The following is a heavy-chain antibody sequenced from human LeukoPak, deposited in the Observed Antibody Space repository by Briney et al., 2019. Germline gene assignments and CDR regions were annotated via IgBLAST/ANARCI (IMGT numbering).Heavy chain of an antibody. D-gene: IGHD2-2*01. J-gene: IGHJ4*02. Sequence: GGSLRLSCVASGFTYSSYAMSWVRQAPGKGLEWVSDISGSGGSTYYADSVKGRFTISRDNSKNTLYLQMNSLRAEDTAVYYCAKALRGCSSTSCYLIDYWGQGTLVTVSS. CDR2: ISGSGGST. V-gene: IGHV3-23*01. CDR1: GFTYSSYA. CDR3: AKALRGCSSTSCYLIDY.